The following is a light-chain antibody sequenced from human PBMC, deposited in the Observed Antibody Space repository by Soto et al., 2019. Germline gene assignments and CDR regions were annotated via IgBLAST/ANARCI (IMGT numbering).Light chain of an antibody. J-gene: IGLJ1*01. CDR1: SSDVGTRNF. Sequence: QSVLTQPASVSGSPGQSITISCTGTSSDVGTRNFVSWYQQHPGKAPKLMIYQVTNRPSGVSNRFSGSKSGNTASLTISGLQAEDEADYYCSSYTDSTNYAFGTGTKVTVL. CDR2: QVT. V-gene: IGLV2-14*01. CDR3: SSYTDSTNYA.